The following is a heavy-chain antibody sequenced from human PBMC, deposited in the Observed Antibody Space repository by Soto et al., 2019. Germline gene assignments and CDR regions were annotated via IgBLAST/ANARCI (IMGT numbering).Heavy chain of an antibody. J-gene: IGHJ3*02. CDR3: AREHVVTISAWALDI. V-gene: IGHV3-21*01. CDR1: GFTFSSYS. D-gene: IGHD3-22*01. Sequence: EVQLVESGGGLVKPGGSLRLSCAASGFTFSSYSMNWVRQAPGKGLEWVSDISTTSSYIYYADSVKGRFTISRDNARNSLYLQMNSLRAEDTAVYYCAREHVVTISAWALDIWGQGTMVTVSS. CDR2: ISTTSSYI.